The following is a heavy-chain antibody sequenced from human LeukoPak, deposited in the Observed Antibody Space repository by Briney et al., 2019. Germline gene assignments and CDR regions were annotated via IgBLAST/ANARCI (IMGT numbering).Heavy chain of an antibody. Sequence: ASVKVSCKASGYTFTSYGISWVRQATGQGLEWMGWMNPDSGSTGYAQKFQGRVTITRNTSISTAYMDLSRLRSEDTAVYYCARVAHGPAGTLGYWGQGTLVTVSS. D-gene: IGHD3-10*01. J-gene: IGHJ4*02. CDR2: MNPDSGST. CDR1: GYTFTSYG. V-gene: IGHV1-8*03. CDR3: ARVAHGPAGTLGY.